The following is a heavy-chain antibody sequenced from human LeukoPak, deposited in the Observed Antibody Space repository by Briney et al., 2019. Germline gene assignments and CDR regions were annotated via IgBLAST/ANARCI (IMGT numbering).Heavy chain of an antibody. J-gene: IGHJ4*02. Sequence: GESLKISCKGSGYSFTSYRIGWVRQMPGKGLEWMGIIYPGDSDTRYSPSFQGQVTISADKSISTAYLQWSSLKASDTGMYYCATVRTYGDYAMNYWGQGTLVTVSS. CDR3: ATVRTYGDYAMNY. D-gene: IGHD4-17*01. CDR2: IYPGDSDT. V-gene: IGHV5-51*01. CDR1: GYSFTSYR.